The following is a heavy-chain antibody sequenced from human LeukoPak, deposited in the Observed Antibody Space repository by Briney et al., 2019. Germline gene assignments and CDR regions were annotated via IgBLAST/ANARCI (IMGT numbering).Heavy chain of an antibody. CDR1: GYTFTGYY. CDR2: ISPSAGTT. Sequence: GASVKVSCKASGYTFTGYYMHWVRQAPGQGLEWMGFISPSAGTTSYPQMFQGRVTITADESTITAYMELSSLRSEDTAVYYCARGDSMAAAASKTIYYYQHGMDVWGQGTTVTVSS. CDR3: ARGDSMAAAASKTIYYYQHGMDV. D-gene: IGHD6-25*01. V-gene: IGHV1-46*01. J-gene: IGHJ6*02.